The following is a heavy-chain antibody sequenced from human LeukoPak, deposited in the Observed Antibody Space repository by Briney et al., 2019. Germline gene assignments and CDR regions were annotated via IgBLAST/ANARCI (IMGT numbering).Heavy chain of an antibody. J-gene: IGHJ6*03. Sequence: PSETLSLTCAVYGGSFSGYYWSWIRQPPGKGLEWIGEINHSGSTNYNPSLKSRVTISVDTSKNQFSLKLSSVTAADTAVYYCARGRRYYDFWSGYYTGDYYYYYYMGVWGKGTTVTVSS. CDR2: INHSGST. D-gene: IGHD3-3*01. CDR3: ARGRRYYDFWSGYYTGDYYYYYYMGV. V-gene: IGHV4-34*01. CDR1: GGSFSGYY.